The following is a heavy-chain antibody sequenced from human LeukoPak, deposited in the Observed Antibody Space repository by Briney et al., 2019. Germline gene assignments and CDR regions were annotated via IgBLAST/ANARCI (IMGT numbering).Heavy chain of an antibody. D-gene: IGHD3-10*01. CDR1: GFAFSSYD. V-gene: IGHV4-38-2*01. J-gene: IGHJ4*02. CDR3: ARGDGSGSYPPLIDY. Sequence: GSLRLSCAASGFAFSSYDMNWVRQAPGKGLEWIGSIYHSGSTYYNPSLKSRVTISVDTSKNQFSLKLSSVTAADTAVYYCARGDGSGSYPPLIDYWGQGTLVTVSS. CDR2: IYHSGST.